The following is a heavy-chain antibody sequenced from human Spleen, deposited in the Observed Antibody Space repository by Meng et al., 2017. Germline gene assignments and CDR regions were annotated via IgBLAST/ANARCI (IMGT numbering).Heavy chain of an antibody. D-gene: IGHD3-16*01. V-gene: IGHV4-4*02. J-gene: IGHJ4*02. CDR1: GGSISSRNW. Sequence: QPQLQESGPGLVKPSETLSLTCSVSGGSISSRNWWTWVRQPPGKGLEWIGEMFHTGSSNYNPSLKSRVSISVDTSKNQFSLKLTSVTAADTAMYYCALRFLNSFDNWGQGALVTVSS. CDR3: ALRFLNSFDN. CDR2: MFHTGSS.